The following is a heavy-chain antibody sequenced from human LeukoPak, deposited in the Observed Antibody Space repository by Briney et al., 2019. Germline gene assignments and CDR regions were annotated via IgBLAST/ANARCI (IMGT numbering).Heavy chain of an antibody. CDR1: GYSFTSYW. CDR3: ARRGEAVDPFDY. CDR2: IYPGDSDT. J-gene: IGHJ4*02. D-gene: IGHD2-15*01. Sequence: GESLKISCKDSGYSFTSYWIGLVRQMPGKGLEWMGIIYPGDSDTRYSPSFQGQVTISADKSINTAFLQWSSLKASDTAIYYCARRGEAVDPFDYWGQGTLVTVSS. V-gene: IGHV5-51*01.